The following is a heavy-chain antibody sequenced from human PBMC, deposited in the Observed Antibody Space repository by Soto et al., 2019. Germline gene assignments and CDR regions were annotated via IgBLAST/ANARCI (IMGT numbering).Heavy chain of an antibody. CDR1: GFTFSSYA. V-gene: IGHV3-23*01. CDR3: AKVGWSPVNAFDI. Sequence: QVMESGGDLVQPGGSLRLSCAVSGFTFSSYAMSWVRQTPAKGPDWVSAVSPSGTNTYYADSVKGRFPISRENSKNSLYLHGTSLSAEDTVVYFCAKVGWSPVNAFDIWGQGTVVTVSS. D-gene: IGHD1-26*01. J-gene: IGHJ3*02. CDR2: VSPSGTNT.